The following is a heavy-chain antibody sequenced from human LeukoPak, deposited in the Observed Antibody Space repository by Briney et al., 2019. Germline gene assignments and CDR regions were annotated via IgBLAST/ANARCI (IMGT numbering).Heavy chain of an antibody. CDR1: GFTFSSYD. V-gene: IGHV3-23*01. CDR3: AKDRHAPGRYCSSTTCFPFDS. D-gene: IGHD2-2*01. J-gene: IGHJ5*01. Sequence: GGSLRLSCAASGFTFSSYDMSWVRQAPGKGLEWVSAISGSGGSTYYADSVKGRFTISRDNSKSTLYLQMNSLRAEDTAVYYCAKDRHAPGRYCSSTTCFPFDSWGRGTLVTVSS. CDR2: ISGSGGST.